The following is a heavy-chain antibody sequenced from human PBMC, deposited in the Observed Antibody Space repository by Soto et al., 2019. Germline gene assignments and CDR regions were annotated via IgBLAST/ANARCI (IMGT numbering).Heavy chain of an antibody. Sequence: QVHLVESGGGVVQPGRSLRLSCAASGFTFSRYTMHWVRQAPGKGLEWVAVISYDGSNKYYADSVKGRFTISRDNSKNTLYVQMKSLRAEDTAMFYCARSGGSYFGPFDSWGQGTLVTVSS. CDR2: ISYDGSNK. V-gene: IGHV3-30-3*01. CDR1: GFTFSRYT. CDR3: ARSGGSYFGPFDS. J-gene: IGHJ4*02. D-gene: IGHD1-26*01.